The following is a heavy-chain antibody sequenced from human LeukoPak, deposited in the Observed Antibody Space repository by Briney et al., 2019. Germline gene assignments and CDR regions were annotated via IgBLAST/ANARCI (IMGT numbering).Heavy chain of an antibody. CDR3: AKDRHHSSPVGYYYYYGMDV. V-gene: IGHV3-30*18. Sequence: PGRSLRLSCAASGLTFSSYGMHWVRQAPGKGLEWVAVISYDGSNKYYVDSVKGRFTISRDNSKNTLYLQMNSLRAEDTAVYYCAKDRHHSSPVGYYYYYGMDVWGQGTTVTVSS. CDR2: ISYDGSNK. J-gene: IGHJ6*02. CDR1: GLTFSSYG. D-gene: IGHD6-13*01.